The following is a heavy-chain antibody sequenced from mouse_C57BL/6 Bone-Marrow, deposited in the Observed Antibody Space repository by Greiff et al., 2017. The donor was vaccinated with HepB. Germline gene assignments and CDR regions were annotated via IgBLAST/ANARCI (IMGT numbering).Heavy chain of an antibody. CDR2: FHPYNDDT. Sequence: QVQLKQSGAELVKPGASVKMSCKASGYTFTTYPIEWMKQNHGKSLEWIGNFHPYNDDTKYNEKFKGKATLTVEKSSSTVYLELSRLTSDDSSVYYFASGDYGSSYWYFDVWGTGTTVTVSS. D-gene: IGHD1-1*01. V-gene: IGHV1-47*01. CDR3: ASGDYGSSYWYFDV. J-gene: IGHJ1*03. CDR1: GYTFTTYP.